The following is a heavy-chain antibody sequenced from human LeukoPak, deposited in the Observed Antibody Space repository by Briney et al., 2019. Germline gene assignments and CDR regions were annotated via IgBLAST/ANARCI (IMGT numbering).Heavy chain of an antibody. Sequence: SVKVSCKASGGTFSSYAISWVRQAPGQGLEWMGGIIPFFGKANYAQKPQGRGTITADESTRTAYMELSSLRSEDTAVYYCARGPRMLKYYYDSSGYRPIYFDYWGQGTLVTVSS. CDR2: IIPFFGKA. CDR3: ARGPRMLKYYYDSSGYRPIYFDY. V-gene: IGHV1-69*13. J-gene: IGHJ4*02. D-gene: IGHD3-22*01. CDR1: GGTFSSYA.